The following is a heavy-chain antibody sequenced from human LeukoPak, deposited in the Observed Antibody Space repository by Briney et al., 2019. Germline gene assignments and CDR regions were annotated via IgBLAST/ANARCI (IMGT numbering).Heavy chain of an antibody. J-gene: IGHJ4*02. D-gene: IGHD1-26*01. V-gene: IGHV4-4*09. CDR2: IYTSGST. CDR3: ARGLRGNEWELLDY. Sequence: PSETLSLTCTVTGGSISNYYWSWIRQPPGKGLEWIGYIYTSGSTTYNPSLKSRVTISVDTSKNQFSLKLSSVTAADTAVYYCARGLRGNEWELLDYWGQGTLVTVSS. CDR1: GGSISNYY.